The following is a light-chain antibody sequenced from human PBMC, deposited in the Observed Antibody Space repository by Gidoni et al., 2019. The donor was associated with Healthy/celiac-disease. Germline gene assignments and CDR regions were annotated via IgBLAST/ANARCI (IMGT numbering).Light chain of an antibody. CDR1: QSISSW. CDR2: KAS. Sequence: DIQMTQSPSTLSASVGDRVTITCRASQSISSWLAWYQQKQGKAPKLLIYKASSLESGVPSRFSGSGSVTEFTLTISSLQPDDFATYYGQQYNSYPLTFGGXTKVEIK. J-gene: IGKJ4*01. V-gene: IGKV1-5*03. CDR3: QQYNSYPLT.